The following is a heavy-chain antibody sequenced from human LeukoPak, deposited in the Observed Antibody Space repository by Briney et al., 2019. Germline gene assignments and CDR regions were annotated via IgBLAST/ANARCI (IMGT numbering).Heavy chain of an antibody. CDR1: GGSFSGYY. V-gene: IGHV4-34*01. CDR3: AARETDTFDY. D-gene: IGHD1-1*01. J-gene: IGHJ4*02. Sequence: SETLSLTCAVYGGSFSGYYWSWIRQPPGKGLEWIGEINHRGSTNYNPSLKSRVTISVDTSKNQFSLKLSSVTAAGTAVYYCAARETDTFDYWGQGTLVTVSS. CDR2: INHRGST.